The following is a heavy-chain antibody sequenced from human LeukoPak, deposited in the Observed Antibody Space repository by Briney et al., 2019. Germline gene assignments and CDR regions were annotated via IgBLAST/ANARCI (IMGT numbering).Heavy chain of an antibody. CDR3: ARVAGGRVAARPFDY. J-gene: IGHJ4*02. CDR1: GFTFDDYG. CDR2: LNWNGGST. D-gene: IGHD6-6*01. Sequence: GGSLRLSCAASGFTFDDYGMSWVRQAPGKGLEWVSGLNWNGGSTGYADSVKGRFTISRDNAKNSLYLQMNSLRAEDTALYHCARVAGGRVAARPFDYWGQGTLVTVSS. V-gene: IGHV3-20*01.